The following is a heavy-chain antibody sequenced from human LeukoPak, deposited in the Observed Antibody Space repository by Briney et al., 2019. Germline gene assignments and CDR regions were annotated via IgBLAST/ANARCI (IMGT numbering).Heavy chain of an antibody. CDR3: ARGSTPDY. CDR1: GGSMHSYY. V-gene: IGHV4-59*01. J-gene: IGHJ4*02. D-gene: IGHD1-26*01. Sequence: NPSETLSLTCTVSGGSMHSYYWNWIRRPPGKGLEWIGYIHYSGSINYNPSLKSRVTMSVDTSKSQFSLKLSSVTAADTAVYYCARGSTPDYWGQGTLVTVSS. CDR2: IHYSGSI.